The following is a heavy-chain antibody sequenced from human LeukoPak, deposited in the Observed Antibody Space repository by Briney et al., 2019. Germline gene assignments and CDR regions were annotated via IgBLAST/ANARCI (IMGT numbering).Heavy chain of an antibody. D-gene: IGHD1-7*01. CDR1: GFTFRSYG. Sequence: PGGSLRFSCAGSGFTFRSYGMPWAPKAPAKGLEGVAVIWYDGSNKYYADSVKGRFTISRDNSKNTLYLQMNSLRAEDTAVYYCARDLTGTHDDPGYWGQGTLVTVSS. J-gene: IGHJ4*02. CDR3: ARDLTGTHDDPGY. V-gene: IGHV3-33*01. CDR2: IWYDGSNK.